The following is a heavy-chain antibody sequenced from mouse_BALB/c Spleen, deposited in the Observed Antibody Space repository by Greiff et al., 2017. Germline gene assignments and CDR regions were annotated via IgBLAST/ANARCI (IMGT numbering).Heavy chain of an antibody. CDR2: IYPGDGDT. V-gene: IGHV1-80*01. CDR1: GYAFSSYW. Sequence: VQLQQSGAELVRPGSSVKISCKASGYAFSSYWMNWVKQRPGQGLEWIGQIYPGDGDTNYNGKFKGKATLTADKSSSTAYMQLSSLTSEDSAVYFCAIYYGSKAWFAYWGQGTLVTVSA. D-gene: IGHD1-1*01. J-gene: IGHJ3*01. CDR3: AIYYGSKAWFAY.